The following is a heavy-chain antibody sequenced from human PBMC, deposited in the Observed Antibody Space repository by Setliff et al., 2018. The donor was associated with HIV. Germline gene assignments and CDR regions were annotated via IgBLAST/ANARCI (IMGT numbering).Heavy chain of an antibody. CDR1: GGTFRRYA. J-gene: IGHJ3*02. V-gene: IGHV1-69*13. CDR2: IIPIFGTE. Sequence: GASVKVSCKASGGTFRRYAISWVRQAPGQGLEWMGGIIPIFGTEKYAQKFQGRLTLTADESTNTAYMELSSLRSEDTAVYYCARGPWIQLWSSELDAFDIWGQGTMVTVSS. CDR3: ARGPWIQLWSSELDAFDI. D-gene: IGHD5-18*01.